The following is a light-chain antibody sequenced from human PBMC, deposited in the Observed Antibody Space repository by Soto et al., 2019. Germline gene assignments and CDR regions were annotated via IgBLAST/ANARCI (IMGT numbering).Light chain of an antibody. J-gene: IGKJ2*01. CDR1: QSVSSN. CDR3: QQYNNWPYT. Sequence: EIVMTQSPATLSVSPGERATLSCRASQSVSSNLAWYHQKPGQAPRLLLYGASTRATGIPARFSGSGSGTDFTLTISSLQSEDFAVYYCQQYNNWPYTFGQGTKLEIK. CDR2: GAS. V-gene: IGKV3-15*01.